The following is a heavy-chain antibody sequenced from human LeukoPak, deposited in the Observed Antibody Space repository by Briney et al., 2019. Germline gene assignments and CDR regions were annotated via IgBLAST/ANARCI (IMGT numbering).Heavy chain of an antibody. J-gene: IGHJ4*02. D-gene: IGHD6-13*01. V-gene: IGHV3-21*01. Sequence: GGSLRLSCAASGFPFSSYTMNWVRQTPGKGLEWISSITSSSGYIYSADSAKGRFTISRDNAKNSLYLQMNSLRAEDTAVYYCARDTGIAAAAATGWGQGTLVTVSS. CDR2: ITSSSGYI. CDR3: ARDTGIAAAAATG. CDR1: GFPFSSYT.